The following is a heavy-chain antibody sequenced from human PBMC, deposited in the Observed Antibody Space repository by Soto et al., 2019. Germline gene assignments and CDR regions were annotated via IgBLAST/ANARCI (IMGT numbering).Heavy chain of an antibody. V-gene: IGHV1-8*01. CDR2: MNPNSGNT. CDR1: GYTFSSSD. J-gene: IGHJ4*02. Sequence: QVPLVQSGAEVKKPGASVKVSCKASGYTFSSSDINWVRQATGQGLEWMGWMNPNSGNTGYAQKFQGRVTMTRNTSTSTAYMELSSLRSEDTAVYYCARRPTYSSGSFDYWGQGTLVTVSS. CDR3: ARRPTYSSGSFDY. D-gene: IGHD6-19*01.